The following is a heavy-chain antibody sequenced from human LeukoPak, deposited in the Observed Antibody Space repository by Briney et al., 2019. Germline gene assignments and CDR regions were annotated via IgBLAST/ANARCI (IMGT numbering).Heavy chain of an antibody. J-gene: IGHJ3*02. CDR3: ATRVRPTSPGVFDI. CDR2: IYYTGST. D-gene: IGHD1-26*01. Sequence: SETLSLTYTVSGASISSYYWSWFRQSPGKGLESIGYIYYTGSTNYNPSLKSRVTMSVDTSKNQFSLKLNSVTAADTAVYYCATRVRPTSPGVFDIWGQGTLVTVSS. V-gene: IGHV4-59*01. CDR1: GASISSYY.